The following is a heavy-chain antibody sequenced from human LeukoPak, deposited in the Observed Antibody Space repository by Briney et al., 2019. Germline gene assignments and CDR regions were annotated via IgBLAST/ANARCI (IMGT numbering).Heavy chain of an antibody. J-gene: IGHJ6*02. CDR1: GFTFSSYG. D-gene: IGHD5-18*01. Sequence: GRSLRLSCAASGFTFSSYGMHWVRQAPGKGLEWVAVISHDGTNKYYIDSVKGRFTVSRDNSKNTLYLQMNSLRAEDTALYYCAKARGYSYGSLRDYYYGMDVWGQGTAVTVSS. CDR3: AKARGYSYGSLRDYYYGMDV. CDR2: ISHDGTNK. V-gene: IGHV3-30*18.